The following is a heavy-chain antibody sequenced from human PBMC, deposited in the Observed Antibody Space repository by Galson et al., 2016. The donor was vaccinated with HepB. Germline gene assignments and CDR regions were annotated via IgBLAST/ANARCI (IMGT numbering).Heavy chain of an antibody. J-gene: IGHJ4*02. V-gene: IGHV4-59*01. Sequence: SETLSLTCIVSAGSMTTNYWSWIRRPPGKGLVWIGYIYYTGSTNYNPSLKSRVTISVDTSKNQFSLKLSSVTAADTAVYDCARGGWSPDYWGQGTLVTVSS. CDR3: ARGGWSPDY. CDR1: AGSMTTNY. D-gene: IGHD2-15*01. CDR2: IYYTGST.